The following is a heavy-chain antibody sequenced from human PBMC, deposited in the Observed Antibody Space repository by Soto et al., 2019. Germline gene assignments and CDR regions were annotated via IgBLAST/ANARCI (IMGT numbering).Heavy chain of an antibody. V-gene: IGHV4-59*01. CDR1: GGSISSYY. CDR2: IYYSGST. J-gene: IGHJ3*01. CDR3: ARVWGGAFDF. Sequence: PSETLSLTCTVSGGSISSYYWSWIRQPPGKGLEWIGYIYYSGSTNYNPSLKSRVTISVDTSKNQFSLMLSSVTAADTAVYYCARVWGGAFDFWGQGTMVTVSS. D-gene: IGHD3-10*01.